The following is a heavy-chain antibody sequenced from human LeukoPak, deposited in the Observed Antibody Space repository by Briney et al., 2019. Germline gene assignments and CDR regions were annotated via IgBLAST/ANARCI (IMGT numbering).Heavy chain of an antibody. CDR1: GVIFSNYA. V-gene: IGHV3-23*01. J-gene: IGHJ4*02. CDR2: ISASGDTT. CDR3: AKLYYDFWSGYPYYFDY. Sequence: PGGSLRLSCAASGVIFSNYAMNWVRQAPGKGLEWVSSISASGDTTYYADSVEGRFTISRDNSKKSVYLQINSLRAEDTAVYYCAKLYYDFWSGYPYYFDYWGQGTLVTVSS. D-gene: IGHD3-3*01.